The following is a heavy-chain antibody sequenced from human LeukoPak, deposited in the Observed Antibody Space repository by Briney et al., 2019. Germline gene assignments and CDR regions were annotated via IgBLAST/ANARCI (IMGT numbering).Heavy chain of an antibody. CDR2: INHRGST. J-gene: IGHJ5*02. D-gene: IGHD2-15*01. CDR1: GGSFSGYY. CDR3: ARGTQVPATPNWFDP. V-gene: IGHV4-34*01. Sequence: PSQTLSLTCAVYGGSFSGYYWSWIRQPPGKGLEWIGEINHRGSTNYNPSLKSRVTISVDTSKKQFSLKLRIVTAADTAVYYCARGTQVPATPNWFDPWGQGTLVTVSS.